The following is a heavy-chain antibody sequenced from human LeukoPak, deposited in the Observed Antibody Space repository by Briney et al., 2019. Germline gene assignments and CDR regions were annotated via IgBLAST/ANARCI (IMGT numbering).Heavy chain of an antibody. CDR3: AKASAFDWLSDIDY. J-gene: IGHJ4*02. CDR2: ISGSGGST. V-gene: IGHV3-23*01. Sequence: PGGSLRLSCAASGFTFSSYGMSWVRQAPGKGLEWVSAISGSGGSTYYADSVKGRFTISRDNSKNTLYLQMNSLRAEDTAVYYCAKASAFDWLSDIDYWGQGTLVTVSS. CDR1: GFTFSSYG. D-gene: IGHD3-9*01.